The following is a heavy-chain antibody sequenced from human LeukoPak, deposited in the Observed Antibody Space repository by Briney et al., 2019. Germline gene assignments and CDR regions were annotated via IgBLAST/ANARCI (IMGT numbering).Heavy chain of an antibody. Sequence: ASVKVSCKASGYTFTSYYMHWVRQAPGQGLEWMGIINPSGGSTSYAQKFQGRVTMTRDTSTSTVYMDLSSLRSEDTAVYYCARDQLKTTVTTGAEFDYWGQGTLVTVSS. CDR2: INPSGGST. D-gene: IGHD4-17*01. V-gene: IGHV1-46*01. CDR3: ARDQLKTTVTTGAEFDY. J-gene: IGHJ4*02. CDR1: GYTFTSYY.